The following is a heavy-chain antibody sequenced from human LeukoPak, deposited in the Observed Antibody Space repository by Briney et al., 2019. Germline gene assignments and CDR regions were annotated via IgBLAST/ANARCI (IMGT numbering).Heavy chain of an antibody. CDR3: ASLAYGGRSYYGMDV. V-gene: IGHV1-8*01. CDR2: MSPNSGNT. CDR1: GYTFTSYD. D-gene: IGHD3-16*01. J-gene: IGHJ6*02. Sequence: ASVKVSCKASGYTFTSYDINWVRQATGQGLEWMGWMSPNSGNTGYAQKFQGRVTMTRNTSISTAYMELSSLRSEDTAVYYCASLAYGGRSYYGMDVWGQGTTVTVSS.